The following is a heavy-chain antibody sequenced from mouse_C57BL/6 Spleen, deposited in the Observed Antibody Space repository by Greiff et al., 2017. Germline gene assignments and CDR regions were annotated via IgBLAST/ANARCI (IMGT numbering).Heavy chain of an antibody. V-gene: IGHV1-82*01. Sequence: VQLQQSGPELVKPGASVKISCKASGYAFSSSWMNWVKQRPGKGLEWIGRIYPGDGDTNYNGKFKGKATLTADKSASTAYMQLSSLTSEDSAVYFCARYYGNPYWYFDVWGTGTTVTVSS. CDR2: IYPGDGDT. CDR1: GYAFSSSW. J-gene: IGHJ1*03. D-gene: IGHD2-1*01. CDR3: ARYYGNPYWYFDV.